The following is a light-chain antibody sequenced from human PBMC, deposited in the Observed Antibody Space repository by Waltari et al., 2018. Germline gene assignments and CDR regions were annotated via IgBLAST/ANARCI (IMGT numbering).Light chain of an antibody. CDR3: LQTYRTPLT. CDR1: QSIDTY. Sequence: DIQMTQSPSSLSASVGDRVTITCRASQSIDTYLRWYQEKPGKAPKLLIYAASSLQSGVPSRFSGSGSRTDFTLTISSLQPEDFATYYCLQTYRTPLTFGGGTKVEIK. J-gene: IGKJ4*01. V-gene: IGKV1-39*01. CDR2: AAS.